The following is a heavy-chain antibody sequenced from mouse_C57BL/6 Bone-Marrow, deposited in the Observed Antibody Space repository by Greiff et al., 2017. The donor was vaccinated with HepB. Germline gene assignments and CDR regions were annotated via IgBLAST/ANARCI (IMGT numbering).Heavy chain of an antibody. CDR3: ARRGLRRGGY. CDR2: IYPRSGNT. D-gene: IGHD2-4*01. Sequence: VQLVESGAELARPGASVKLSCKASGYTFTSYGISWVNQRTGQGLEWIGEIYPRSGNTYYNEKFKGKATLTADKSSSTAYMELRSLTSEDSAVYFCARRGLRRGGYWGQGTTLTVSS. V-gene: IGHV1-81*01. CDR1: GYTFTSYG. J-gene: IGHJ2*01.